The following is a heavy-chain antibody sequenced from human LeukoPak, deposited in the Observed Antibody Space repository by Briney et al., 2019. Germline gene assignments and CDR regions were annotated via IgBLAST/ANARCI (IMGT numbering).Heavy chain of an antibody. D-gene: IGHD3-3*01. Sequence: SQTLSLTCTVSGGSISSGGYYWSWIRQHPDKGLEWIGYIYYSGSTYYNPSLKSRVTISVDTSKNQFSLKLSSVTAADTAVYYCARVIREDFWSGYSSVLDYWGQGTLVTVSS. CDR3: ARVIREDFWSGYSSVLDY. CDR1: GGSISSGGYY. V-gene: IGHV4-31*03. J-gene: IGHJ4*02. CDR2: IYYSGST.